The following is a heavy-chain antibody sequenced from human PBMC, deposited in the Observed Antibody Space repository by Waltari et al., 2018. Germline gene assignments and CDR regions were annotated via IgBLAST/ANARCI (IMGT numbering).Heavy chain of an antibody. CDR3: AREARGYDY. V-gene: IGHV3-21*02. D-gene: IGHD5-12*01. CDR2: IDSTSTYI. Sequence: EVQLEESGGGLVKPGGSLRLSCAASGFMFSTFTMNWVRQAPGKGLEWVSSIDSTSTYIYHADSVKGRFPISRDNAKNSLYLQMNGLRVEDTGVYYCAREARGYDYWGQGTLVTVSS. J-gene: IGHJ4*02. CDR1: GFMFSTFT.